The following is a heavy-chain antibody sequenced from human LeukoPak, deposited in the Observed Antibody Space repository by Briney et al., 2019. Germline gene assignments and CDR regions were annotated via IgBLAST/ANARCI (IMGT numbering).Heavy chain of an antibody. Sequence: ASVKVSCKASGGTFSSYAISWVRQAPGQGLEWMGGIIPIFGTANYAQKFQGRVTITADESTSTAYMELSSLRSEDTAVYYCARVLGYSSSSVGWFDPWGQGTLVTVSS. CDR2: IIPIFGTA. CDR1: GGTFSSYA. D-gene: IGHD6-13*01. CDR3: ARVLGYSSSSVGWFDP. J-gene: IGHJ5*02. V-gene: IGHV1-69*01.